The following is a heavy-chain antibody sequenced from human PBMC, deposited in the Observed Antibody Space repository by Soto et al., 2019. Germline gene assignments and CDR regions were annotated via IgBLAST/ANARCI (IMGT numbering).Heavy chain of an antibody. CDR1: GCTFTSYG. D-gene: IGHD6-19*01. CDR3: ARDQSRALAGNGY. V-gene: IGHV1-18*04. J-gene: IGHJ4*01. Sequence: SGKGSCKASGCTFTSYGISWVRQAPGQGLEWMGWISAYNGNTNYAQKLQGRVTMTTDTSTSTAYMELRSLRSDDTAVCYCARDQSRALAGNGYWGHVPLVTVSS. CDR2: ISAYNGNT.